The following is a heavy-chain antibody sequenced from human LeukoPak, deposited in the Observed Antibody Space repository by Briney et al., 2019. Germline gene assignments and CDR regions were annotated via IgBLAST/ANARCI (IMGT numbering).Heavy chain of an antibody. D-gene: IGHD2-2*01. CDR2: IIPIFGTA. CDR1: GYTFIDYY. J-gene: IGHJ6*03. CDR3: ARSDRRRCSSTSRYDWGRDYYYYMDV. V-gene: IGHV1-69*05. Sequence: SVKVSCKASGYTFIDYYLHWVRQAPGQGLEWMGGIIPIFGTANYAQKFQGRVTITTDESTSTAYMELSSLRSEDTAVYYCARSDRRRCSSTSRYDWGRDYYYYMDVWGKGTTVTVSS.